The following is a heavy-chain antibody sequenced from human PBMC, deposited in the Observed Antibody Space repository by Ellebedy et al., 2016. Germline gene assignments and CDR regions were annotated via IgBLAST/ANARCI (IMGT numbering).Heavy chain of an antibody. D-gene: IGHD2-21*01. J-gene: IGHJ4*02. Sequence: GGSLRLXXAASGFTFSYYAMVWVRLTPGKGLEWVAGISGSGVDTYYGDFVKGRFTISRDNSKGTLYLQMNSLRAEDTATYYCARGGESYWVPKGDYWGQGTLVTVSS. V-gene: IGHV3-23*01. CDR3: ARGGESYWVPKGDY. CDR1: GFTFSYYA. CDR2: ISGSGVDT.